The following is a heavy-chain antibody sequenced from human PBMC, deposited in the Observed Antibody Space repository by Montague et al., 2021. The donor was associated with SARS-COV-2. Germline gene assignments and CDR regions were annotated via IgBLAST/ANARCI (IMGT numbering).Heavy chain of an antibody. J-gene: IGHJ4*02. CDR2: IFYSGST. V-gene: IGHV4-39*07. CDR3: ARVISHLNNIVVVGLYYFDY. D-gene: IGHD2-2*01. Sequence: SETLSLSCTVSGGSISSSSYYWGWIRQPPGKGLEWIGSIFYSGSTYYNPSLKSRVTISVDTSKNQFSLKLSSVTAADTAVYYCARVISHLNNIVVVGLYYFDYWGQGTLVTVSS. CDR1: GGSISSSSYY.